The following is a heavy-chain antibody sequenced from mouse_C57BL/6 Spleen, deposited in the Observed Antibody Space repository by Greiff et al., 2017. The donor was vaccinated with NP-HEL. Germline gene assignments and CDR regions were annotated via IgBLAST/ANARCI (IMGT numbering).Heavy chain of an antibody. CDR2: INPSTGGT. J-gene: IGHJ3*01. Sequence: VQLKQSGPELVKPGASVKISCKASGYSFTGYYMNWVKQSPEKSLEWIGEINPSTGGTTYNQKFKAKATLTVDKSSSTAYMQLKSLTSEDSAVYYCARYDYDLAYWGQGTLVTVSA. D-gene: IGHD2-4*01. CDR3: ARYDYDLAY. V-gene: IGHV1-42*01. CDR1: GYSFTGYY.